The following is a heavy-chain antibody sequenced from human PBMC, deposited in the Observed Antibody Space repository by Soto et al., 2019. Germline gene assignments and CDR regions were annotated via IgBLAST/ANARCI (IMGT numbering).Heavy chain of an antibody. CDR1: GGTFSSYT. D-gene: IGHD4-17*01. CDR3: ARDPYGDYFLRY. Sequence: KISCKASGGTFSSYTISWVRQAPGQGLEWMGRIIPILGIANYAQKFQGRVTITADKSTSTAYMELSSLRSEDTAVYYCARDPYGDYFLRYWGQGTLVTVSS. J-gene: IGHJ4*02. CDR2: IIPILGIA. V-gene: IGHV1-69*04.